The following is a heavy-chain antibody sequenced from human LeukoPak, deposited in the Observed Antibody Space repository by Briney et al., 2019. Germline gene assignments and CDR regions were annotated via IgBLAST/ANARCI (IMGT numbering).Heavy chain of an antibody. CDR1: GYTLTELS. D-gene: IGHD6-19*01. J-gene: IGHJ4*02. Sequence: ASVKVSCTVSGYTLTELSMHWVRQAPGKGLEWMGGFDPEDGETIYAQKFQGRVTMTEDTSTDTAYMELSSLRSEDTAVYYCASFSGWSQGRRVYWGQGTLVTVSS. CDR2: FDPEDGET. V-gene: IGHV1-24*01. CDR3: ASFSGWSQGRRVY.